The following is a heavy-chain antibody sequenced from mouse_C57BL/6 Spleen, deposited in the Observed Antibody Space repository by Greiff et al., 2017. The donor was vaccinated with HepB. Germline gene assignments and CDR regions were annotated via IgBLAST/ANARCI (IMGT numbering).Heavy chain of an antibody. D-gene: IGHD2-1*01. J-gene: IGHJ2*01. CDR2: IYPGDGDT. V-gene: IGHV1-80*01. CDR3: ARAYGNRGPDFDY. Sequence: QVQLKQSGAELVKPGASVKISCKASGYAFSSYWMNWVKQRPGKGLEWIGQIYPGDGDTNYNGKFKGKATLTADKSSSTAYMQLSSLTSEDSAVYFCARAYGNRGPDFDYWGQGTTLTVSS. CDR1: GYAFSSYW.